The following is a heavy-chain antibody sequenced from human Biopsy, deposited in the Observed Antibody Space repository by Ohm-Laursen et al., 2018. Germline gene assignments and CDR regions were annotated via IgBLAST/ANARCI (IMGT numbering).Heavy chain of an antibody. CDR2: FALDDGET. J-gene: IGHJ6*02. CDR1: GYSLIELS. Sequence: ASVKVSCKVSGYSLIELSMYWVRQAPGKGLEWMGSFALDDGETINVQRFQCRVTMTADTSTDTAYMEMSGLRSDDTAVYYCATNIRGGELEPWKGHYYGMDVWGQGTSVTVSS. D-gene: IGHD1-1*01. CDR3: ATNIRGGELEPWKGHYYGMDV. V-gene: IGHV1-24*01.